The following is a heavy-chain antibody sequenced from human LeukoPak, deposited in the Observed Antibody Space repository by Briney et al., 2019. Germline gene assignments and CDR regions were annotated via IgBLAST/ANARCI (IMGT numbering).Heavy chain of an antibody. Sequence: PSETLSLTCTVQGGAFNRYYWSWIRQSPEKALDWIGEKNDGGTINYNPSLLSRVTVSLDRSKNQFSLQLTSVTTEDTAVYYCARRWNYGRNYYIDVWGNGATVTVSS. CDR2: KNDGGTI. D-gene: IGHD1-7*01. CDR1: GGAFNRYY. V-gene: IGHV4-34*01. J-gene: IGHJ6*03. CDR3: ARRWNYGRNYYIDV.